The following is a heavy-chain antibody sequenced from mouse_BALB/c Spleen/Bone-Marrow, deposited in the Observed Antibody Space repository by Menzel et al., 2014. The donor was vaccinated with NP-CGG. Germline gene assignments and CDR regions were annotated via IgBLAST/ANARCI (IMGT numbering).Heavy chain of an antibody. D-gene: IGHD1-2*01. CDR3: ARRTAYAIDY. CDR2: ISNGGGST. Sequence: EVQVVESGGGLVQPGGSLKLSCATSGFTFSDYYMYWVRQTPEKRLEWVAYISNGGGSTYYPDTVKGRFTISRDNAKNTLYLQMSRLKSEDTAMYYCARRTAYAIDYWSQATSITVSS. CDR1: GFTFSDYY. V-gene: IGHV5-12*02. J-gene: IGHJ4*01.